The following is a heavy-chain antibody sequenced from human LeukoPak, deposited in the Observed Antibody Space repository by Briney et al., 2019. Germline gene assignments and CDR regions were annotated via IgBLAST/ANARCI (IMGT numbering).Heavy chain of an antibody. Sequence: AAVKVSCQASGYTFTGYEMHWLRQAPAQGLDWMGWINPNKGGTYNVRKVQGGVTMTRDTSISTAYMELSRLRSDDTAVYYCTRGYEQVPDYWGQGSLVTVSS. CDR2: INPNKGGT. V-gene: IGHV1-2*02. J-gene: IGHJ4*02. CDR1: GYTFTGYE. D-gene: IGHD1-14*01. CDR3: TRGYEQVPDY.